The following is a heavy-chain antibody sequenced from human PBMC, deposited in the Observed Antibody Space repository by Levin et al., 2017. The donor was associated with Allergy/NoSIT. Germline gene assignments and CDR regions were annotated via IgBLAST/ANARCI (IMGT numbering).Heavy chain of an antibody. D-gene: IGHD4-17*01. CDR2: IFYTGNT. CDR3: ARHTVTII. V-gene: IGHV4-39*01. J-gene: IGHJ4*02. CDR1: GGSISSSSYY. Sequence: SETLSLTCTVSGGSISSSSYYWGWIRQPPGTGLEWIGSIFYTGNTYYNPSLKRRVTISVDTSKNQFSLKLSSVTAADTAVYYCARHTVTIIWGQGTLVTVSS.